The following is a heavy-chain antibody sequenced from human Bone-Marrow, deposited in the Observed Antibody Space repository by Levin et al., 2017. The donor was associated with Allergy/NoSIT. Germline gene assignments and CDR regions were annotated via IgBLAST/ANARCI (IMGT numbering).Heavy chain of an antibody. CDR3: VKDSYILVALSLDF. CDR2: VSWNSDII. J-gene: IGHJ4*02. Sequence: SLKISCTASGFTFDDYAMHWVRQGPGKGLEWVSGVSWNSDIIVYADSVKGRFTISRDNAKNSLYLQMNSLRAEDTAFYYCVKDSYILVALSLDFWGRGTLVTVSS. V-gene: IGHV3-9*01. CDR1: GFTFDDYA. D-gene: IGHD5-12*01.